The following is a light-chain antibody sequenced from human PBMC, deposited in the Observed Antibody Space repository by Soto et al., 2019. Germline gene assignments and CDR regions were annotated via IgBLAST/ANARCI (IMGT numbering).Light chain of an antibody. CDR3: QSYDSSLSAV. CDR1: SSNIGAGYD. CDR2: GNS. J-gene: IGLJ1*01. V-gene: IGLV1-40*01. Sequence: QSVLTQPPSVSGAPGQRVTISCTGSSSNIGAGYDVRWYQQLPGTAPKLLIYGNSNRPSGVPDRFSGSKSGTSASLAITGLQVEDEADYYCQSYDSSLSAVFGTGTKVTVL.